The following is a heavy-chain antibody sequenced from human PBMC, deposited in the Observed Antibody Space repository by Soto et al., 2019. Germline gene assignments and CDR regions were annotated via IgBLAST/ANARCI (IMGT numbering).Heavy chain of an antibody. CDR1: GFTVSSNY. J-gene: IGHJ3*02. V-gene: IGHV3-53*01. D-gene: IGHD2-15*01. Sequence: GGSLRLSCAASGFTVSSNYMSWVRQAPGKGLEWVSVIYSGGSTYYADSVKGRFTISRDNSKNTLYLQMNSLRAEDTAVYYCSGTVVVVAATPAFDIWGQGTMVTVSS. CDR3: SGTVVVVAATPAFDI. CDR2: IYSGGST.